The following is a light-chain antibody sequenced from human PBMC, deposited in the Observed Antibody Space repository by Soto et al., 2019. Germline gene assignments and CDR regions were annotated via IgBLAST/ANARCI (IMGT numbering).Light chain of an antibody. V-gene: IGKV3-15*01. CDR3: QAYNSWSQT. CDR2: DAS. CDR1: QSISSN. J-gene: IGKJ1*01. Sequence: EVVMTQSPVTLSVSPGERATLSCRASQSISSNLAWYQQKPGQAPRLLIYDASTRATGIPVRLSGSGSGTEFTLTISSLQSEDVAISYYQAYNSWSQTFGQGTKVDLK.